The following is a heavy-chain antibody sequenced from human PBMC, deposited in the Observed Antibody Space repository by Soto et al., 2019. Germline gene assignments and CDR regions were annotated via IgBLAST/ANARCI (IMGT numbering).Heavy chain of an antibody. CDR3: TTASDIVVVPAATSHYYYYGMDV. D-gene: IGHD2-2*01. Sequence: EVQLVESGGGLVKPGGSLRLSCAASGFTFSNPWMSWVRQAPGKGLEWVGRIKSKTDGGTTDYAAPVKGRFTISRDDSKNTLYLQMNSLKTEDTAVYYCTTASDIVVVPAATSHYYYYGMDVWGQGTTVTVSS. CDR2: IKSKTDGGTT. V-gene: IGHV3-15*01. CDR1: GFTFSNPW. J-gene: IGHJ6*02.